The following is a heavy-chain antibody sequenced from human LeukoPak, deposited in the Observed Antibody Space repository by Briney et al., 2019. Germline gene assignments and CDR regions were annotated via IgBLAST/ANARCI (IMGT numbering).Heavy chain of an antibody. Sequence: ASVKVSCKASGYTFTGYYMHWVRQAPGQGLEWMGWINPNSGGTNYAQKFQGRVTMTRDTSISTAYMELSRLRSDDAAVYYCARGRLAARTLDYWGQGTLVTVSS. D-gene: IGHD6-6*01. CDR1: GYTFTGYY. J-gene: IGHJ4*02. CDR2: INPNSGGT. V-gene: IGHV1-2*02. CDR3: ARGRLAARTLDY.